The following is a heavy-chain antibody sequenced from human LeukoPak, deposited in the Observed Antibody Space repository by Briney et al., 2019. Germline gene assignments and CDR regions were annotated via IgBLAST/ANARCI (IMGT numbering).Heavy chain of an antibody. CDR1: GFAFSSYT. J-gene: IGHJ4*02. V-gene: IGHV3-23*01. CDR2: ITTSDGNT. D-gene: IGHD7-27*01. CDR3: AKDGGLWVSAHWGDS. Sequence: GGSLRLSCAASGFAFSSYTMSWVRQAPGKGLEWVSTITTSDGNTYYADSVKGRFTVSRDNSKNTLFLQMNSLRAEDTAVYYCAKDGGLWVSAHWGDSWGRGTLVTVS.